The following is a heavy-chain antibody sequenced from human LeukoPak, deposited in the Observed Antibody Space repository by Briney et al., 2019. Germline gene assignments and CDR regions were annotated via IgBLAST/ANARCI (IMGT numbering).Heavy chain of an antibody. CDR3: AREPGIAVAGNWFDP. CDR1: GGSFSNYA. J-gene: IGHJ5*02. CDR2: ISAYNGNT. V-gene: IGHV1-18*01. Sequence: GSSVKVSCKASGGSFSNYAISWVRQAPGQGLEWMGWISAYNGNTNYAQKLQGRVTMTTDTSTSTAYMELRSLRSDDTAVYYCAREPGIAVAGNWFDPWGQGTLVTVSS. D-gene: IGHD6-19*01.